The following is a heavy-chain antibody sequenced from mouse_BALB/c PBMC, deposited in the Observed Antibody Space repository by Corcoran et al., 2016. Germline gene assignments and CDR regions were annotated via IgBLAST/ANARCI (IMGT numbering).Heavy chain of an antibody. V-gene: IGHV1-26*01. Sequence: EVQLQQSGPELVKPGASVKISCKASGYSFTGYYMHWVKQSHVKSLEWIGRINPYNGATSYNQNFKDKASLTVDKSSSTAYMELHSLTSEDSAVYYCARDYYGSSSSSFAFWGQGSLVTVSA. CDR3: ARDYYGSSSSSFAF. CDR2: INPYNGAT. CDR1: GYSFTGYY. D-gene: IGHD1-1*01. J-gene: IGHJ3*01.